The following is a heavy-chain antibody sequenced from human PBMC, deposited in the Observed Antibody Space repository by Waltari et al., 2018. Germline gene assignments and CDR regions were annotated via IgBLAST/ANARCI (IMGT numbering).Heavy chain of an antibody. CDR3: ARDLKEVYGSGQFYWFDP. Sequence: QVQLQESGPGLVKPSETLSLTCAVSGYSISSGYYWGWIRQPPGKGLEWIGSIYHSGRPYYNPPLKSRVTISVDTSKNQFSLKLSSVTAADTAVYYCARDLKEVYGSGQFYWFDPWGQGTLVTVSS. J-gene: IGHJ5*02. CDR2: IYHSGRP. V-gene: IGHV4-38-2*02. D-gene: IGHD3-10*01. CDR1: GYSISSGYY.